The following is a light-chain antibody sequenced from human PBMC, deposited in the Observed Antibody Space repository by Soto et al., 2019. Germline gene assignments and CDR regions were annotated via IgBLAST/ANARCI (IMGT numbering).Light chain of an antibody. CDR1: QSISRW. CDR2: ETS. J-gene: IGKJ4*01. Sequence: DIQMPKSPSTLSPRLGDRLTICSGASQSISRWLAWYQQKSGKVPQLLIYETSILQSGVSSRFSGSGSGTDFTLTISSLQAEDFATYYCQQTRSYPSTFGGGTKVDIK. CDR3: QQTRSYPST. V-gene: IGKV1-5*01.